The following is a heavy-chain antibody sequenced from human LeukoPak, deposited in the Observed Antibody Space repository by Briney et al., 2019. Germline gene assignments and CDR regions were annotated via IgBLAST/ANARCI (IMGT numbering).Heavy chain of an antibody. D-gene: IGHD2-21*02. CDR3: AREQPSDRICGGDCYWPSDY. CDR2: IYYSGST. J-gene: IGHJ4*02. CDR1: GGSIRSSSYY. V-gene: IGHV4-39*07. Sequence: SETLSLTCTVSGGSIRSSSYYWGWIRQPPGKGLEWIGSIYYSGSTYYNPSLKSRVTISVDTSKNQFSLKLSSVTAADTAVYYCAREQPSDRICGGDCYWPSDYWGQGTLVTVSS.